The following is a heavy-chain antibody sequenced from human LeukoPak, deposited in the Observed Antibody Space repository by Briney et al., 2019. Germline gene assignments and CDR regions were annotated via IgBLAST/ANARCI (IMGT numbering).Heavy chain of an antibody. D-gene: IGHD6-6*01. Sequence: ASVKVSCKASGYTFTGYYMHWVRQAPGQGLEWMGWINPNSGGTNYAQKFQGRVTMTGDTSISTAYMELSRLRSDDTAVYYCARGPLIAARPGAFDIWGQGTMVTVSS. CDR2: INPNSGGT. V-gene: IGHV1-2*02. CDR3: ARGPLIAARPGAFDI. CDR1: GYTFTGYY. J-gene: IGHJ3*02.